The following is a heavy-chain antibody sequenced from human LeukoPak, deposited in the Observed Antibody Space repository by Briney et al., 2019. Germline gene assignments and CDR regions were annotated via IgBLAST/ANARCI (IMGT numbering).Heavy chain of an antibody. D-gene: IGHD3-10*01. CDR3: AKGQWFGESSRGMDV. CDR1: GYTFSSYA. J-gene: IGHJ6*02. Sequence: GGSLTLTCAASGYTFSSYAMSWVRQAPGMGLEWVSAISGSGGSTYYADSVKGRFTISRDNSKNTLYLQMNSLRAEDTAVYYCAKGQWFGESSRGMDVWGQGTTVTVSS. CDR2: ISGSGGST. V-gene: IGHV3-23*01.